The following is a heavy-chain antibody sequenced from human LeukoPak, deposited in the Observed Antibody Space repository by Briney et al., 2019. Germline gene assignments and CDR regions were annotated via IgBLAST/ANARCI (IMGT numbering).Heavy chain of an antibody. J-gene: IGHJ4*02. CDR3: AKDRHGSGSYLGY. D-gene: IGHD3-10*01. CDR1: GFTFSDYY. Sequence: GGPLRLSCAASGFTFSDYYMSWIRQAPGKGLEWVSYISSSGSTIYYADSVKGRFTISRDNAKNSLYLQMNSLRAEDTALYYCAKDRHGSGSYLGYWGQGTLVTVSS. CDR2: ISSSGSTI. V-gene: IGHV3-11*01.